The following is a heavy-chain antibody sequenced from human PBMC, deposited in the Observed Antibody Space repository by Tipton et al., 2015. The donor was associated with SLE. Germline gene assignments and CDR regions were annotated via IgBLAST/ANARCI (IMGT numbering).Heavy chain of an antibody. D-gene: IGHD6-19*01. V-gene: IGHV3-23*01. CDR3: ARIRVAGGYYFDY. CDR2: ITGTSSIR. Sequence: SLRLSCAASGFTFSTYAMGWVRQAPGKGLEWVSGITGTSSIRYYADSVKGRFTISRDNSKNTLYLQMNSLRAEDTAVYYCARIRVAGGYYFDYWGQGTLVTVSS. CDR1: GFTFSTYA. J-gene: IGHJ4*02.